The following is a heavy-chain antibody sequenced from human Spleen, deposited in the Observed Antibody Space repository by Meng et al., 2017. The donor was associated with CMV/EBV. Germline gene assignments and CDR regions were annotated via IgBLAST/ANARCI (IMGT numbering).Heavy chain of an antibody. CDR1: GGSISSGDYY. Sequence: QHKQWGAGLLQPSETSSLTCTVSGGSISSGDYYWRWIRQPPGKGLEWIGYIYYSGSTYYNPSLKSRVTISVDTSKNQFSLKLSSVTAEDTAVYYCARALRHNWFDPWGQGTLVTVSS. CDR2: IYYSGST. CDR3: ARALRHNWFDP. V-gene: IGHV4-30-4*08. J-gene: IGHJ5*02.